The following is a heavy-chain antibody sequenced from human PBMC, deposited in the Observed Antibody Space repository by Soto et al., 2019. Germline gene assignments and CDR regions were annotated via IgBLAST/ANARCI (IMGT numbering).Heavy chain of an antibody. CDR1: GGSINNSSFY. Sequence: QLQLQESGPGLVKPSETLSLTCTVSGGSINNSSFYWGWVRQPPGKRLEWIGSIYYSGSAYYNPSLKSRLTISVDTSKNQFSLNLSSVTAAVTAVYFCARRPLVRGIIPYYFDSWGQGTLVTVSS. D-gene: IGHD3-10*01. V-gene: IGHV4-39*01. CDR2: IYYSGSA. J-gene: IGHJ4*02. CDR3: ARRPLVRGIIPYYFDS.